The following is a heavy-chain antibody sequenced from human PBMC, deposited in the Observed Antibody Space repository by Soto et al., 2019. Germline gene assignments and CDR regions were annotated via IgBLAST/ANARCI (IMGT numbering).Heavy chain of an antibody. CDR2: IYWDDDK. CDR1: GFSLSTSGVG. D-gene: IGHD3-3*01. CDR3: AYADLRYDFDKYYYYYYMDV. J-gene: IGHJ6*03. V-gene: IGHV2-5*02. Sequence: QITLKESGPTLVKPTQTLTLTCTFSGFSLSTSGVGVGWIRQPPGKALEWLALIYWDDDKRYSPSLKSRLTITKDTSKNQVVLTMTNMDPVDTATYYCAYADLRYDFDKYYYYYYMDVWGKGTTVTVSS.